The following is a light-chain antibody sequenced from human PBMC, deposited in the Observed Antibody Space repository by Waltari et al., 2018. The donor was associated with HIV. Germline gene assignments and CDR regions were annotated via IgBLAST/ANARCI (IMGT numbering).Light chain of an antibody. J-gene: IGKJ1*01. CDR1: QIVSSAY. V-gene: IGKV3-20*01. CDR3: QQYGNSPET. CDR2: GAA. Sequence: EIALTQSPGTLSLSPGERATLSCRASQIVSSAYLAWYQQKPGQAPRLLFYGAATRATGVPDRFSGSGFGTDFTLTISKLEPEDFAVYYCQQYGNSPETFGQGARVEI.